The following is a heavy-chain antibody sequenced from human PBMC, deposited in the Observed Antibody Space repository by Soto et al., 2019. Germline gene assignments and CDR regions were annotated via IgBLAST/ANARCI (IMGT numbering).Heavy chain of an antibody. Sequence: QVQLQQWGAGLLKPSETLSLTCAVYGGSFSGYYWSWIRQPPGKGLEWIGEINHSGSTNYNPSLKSRVTISVDTSKNQFSLKLSSVTAADTAEYYCARGAYGKHPFDYWGQGTLVTVSS. CDR2: INHSGST. CDR3: ARGAYGKHPFDY. V-gene: IGHV4-34*01. D-gene: IGHD4-17*01. CDR1: GGSFSGYY. J-gene: IGHJ4*02.